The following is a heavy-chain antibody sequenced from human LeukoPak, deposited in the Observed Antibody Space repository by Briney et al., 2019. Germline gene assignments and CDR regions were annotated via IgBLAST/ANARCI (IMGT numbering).Heavy chain of an antibody. V-gene: IGHV4-39*07. Sequence: SETLSLTRTVSGGSISSRSYYWGWIPQPPGKGLEWIGIIHHSGSTYYNPSLKSRVTISVDKSKNQFSLKLSSVTAADTAVYYCARMSESRYYDSSGGWFGPWGQGTLVTISS. CDR3: ARMSESRYYDSSGGWFGP. D-gene: IGHD3-22*01. J-gene: IGHJ5*02. CDR2: IHHSGST. CDR1: GGSISSRSYY.